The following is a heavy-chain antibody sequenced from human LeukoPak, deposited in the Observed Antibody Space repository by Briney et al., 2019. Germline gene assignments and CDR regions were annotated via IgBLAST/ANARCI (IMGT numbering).Heavy chain of an antibody. CDR2: IKQDGSEK. J-gene: IGHJ6*02. D-gene: IGHD6-19*01. Sequence: GGSLRLSCAASGFTFSSYWMSWVRQAPGKGLEWVANIKQDGSEKYYVDSVKGRFTISRDNAKNSLYLQMNSLRAEDTAVYYCAREITGYSSGWYWRNEAYYYYGMDVWGQGTTVTVSS. CDR1: GFTFSSYW. V-gene: IGHV3-7*01. CDR3: AREITGYSSGWYWRNEAYYYYGMDV.